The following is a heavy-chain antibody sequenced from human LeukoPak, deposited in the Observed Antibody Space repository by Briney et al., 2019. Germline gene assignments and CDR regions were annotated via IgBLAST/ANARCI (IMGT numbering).Heavy chain of an antibody. V-gene: IGHV4-59*08. D-gene: IGHD5-24*01. CDR3: ARSNRWLPEVYFDY. CDR2: IYYSGST. CDR1: GGSISSYY. J-gene: IGHJ4*02. Sequence: KSSETLSLTCTVSGGSISSYYWSWIRQPPGKGLEWIGYIYYSGSTNYNPSLKSRVTISVDTSKNQFSLKLSSVTAADTAVYYCARSNRWLPEVYFDYWGQGTLVTVSS.